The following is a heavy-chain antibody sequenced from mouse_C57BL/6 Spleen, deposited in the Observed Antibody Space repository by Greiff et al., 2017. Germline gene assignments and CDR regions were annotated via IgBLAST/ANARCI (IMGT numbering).Heavy chain of an antibody. CDR1: GYAFTNYL. J-gene: IGHJ2*01. Sequence: QVQLQQSGAELVRPGTSVKVSCKASGYAFTNYLIEWVKQRPGQGLEWIGVINPGSGGTNYNEKFKGKATLTADKSSSTAYMQLSSLTSEDSAVYFCARCDGYPYYLDYWGQGTTLTVSS. V-gene: IGHV1-54*01. CDR2: INPGSGGT. CDR3: ARCDGYPYYLDY. D-gene: IGHD2-3*01.